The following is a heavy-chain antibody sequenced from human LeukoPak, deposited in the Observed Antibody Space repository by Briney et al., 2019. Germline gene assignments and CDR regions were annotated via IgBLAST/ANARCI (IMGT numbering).Heavy chain of an antibody. CDR3: THPAYYYNVDV. Sequence: GGSLRLSCSASGLTFSVSAIHWVRQASGKGLEWVGRIKTKADNYATAYAASVKGRFTISRDDSTNTAYLQMNSLKTEDTAIYYCTHPAYYYNVDVWGKGTTVTVSS. J-gene: IGHJ6*04. V-gene: IGHV3-73*01. D-gene: IGHD6-25*01. CDR1: GLTFSVSA. CDR2: IKTKADNYAT.